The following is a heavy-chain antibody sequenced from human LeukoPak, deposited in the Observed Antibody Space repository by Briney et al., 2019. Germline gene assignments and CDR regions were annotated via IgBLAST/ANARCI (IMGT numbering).Heavy chain of an antibody. CDR2: IYYSGST. Sequence: PSETLSLTCTVSGGSISSYYWSRLRQPPGKGLEWLGYIYYSGSTNYNPSLKSRVTISVDTSKNQFSLKLSSVTAADTAVYYCARSYGDDFDYWGQGTLVTVSS. CDR1: GGSISSYY. V-gene: IGHV4-59*01. D-gene: IGHD4-17*01. CDR3: ARSYGDDFDY. J-gene: IGHJ4*02.